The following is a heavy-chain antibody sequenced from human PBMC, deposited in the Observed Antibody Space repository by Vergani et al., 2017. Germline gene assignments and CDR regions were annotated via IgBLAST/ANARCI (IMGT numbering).Heavy chain of an antibody. CDR3: AKDRAREDAFDI. V-gene: IGHV3-23*01. Sequence: EVQLLESGGGLVQPGGSLRLSCAASGFTFSSYAMSWVRQAPGKGLEWVSAISGSGGSTYYADSVKGRFTIARDNSKNTLYLQMNSLRAEDTAVYYCAKDRAREDAFDIWGQGTMVTVSS. CDR2: ISGSGGST. D-gene: IGHD1-26*01. CDR1: GFTFSSYA. J-gene: IGHJ3*02.